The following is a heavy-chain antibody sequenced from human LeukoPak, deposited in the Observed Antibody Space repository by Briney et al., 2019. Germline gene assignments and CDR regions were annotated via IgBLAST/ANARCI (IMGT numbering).Heavy chain of an antibody. CDR1: GFTFSNAW. V-gene: IGHV3-15*01. Sequence: PGGSLRLSCAASGFTFSNAWMSWVRQAPGKGLEWVGRIKSKTDGGTTDYAAPVKGRFTISRDDSKNTLYLQMNSLKTEDTAVYYCTTARYSSSSQYYFDYWGQGTLVTVSS. CDR2: IKSKTDGGTT. D-gene: IGHD6-6*01. J-gene: IGHJ4*02. CDR3: TTARYSSSSQYYFDY.